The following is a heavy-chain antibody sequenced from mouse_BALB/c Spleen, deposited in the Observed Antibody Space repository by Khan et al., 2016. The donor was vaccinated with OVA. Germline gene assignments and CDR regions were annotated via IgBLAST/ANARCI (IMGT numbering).Heavy chain of an antibody. CDR2: ISTYYGHA. J-gene: IGHJ3*01. V-gene: IGHV1S137*01. Sequence: VQLQESGAELVRPGVSVKISCKGSGYTFTDFTMHWVKQSQAMRLEWIGVISTYYGHATYNQKFKDKATMTVDKSSSTAYMELARLTSEDSGVNYCTRGGGGNGFAYWGQGTLVTVSA. CDR3: TRGGGGNGFAY. CDR1: GYTFTDFT.